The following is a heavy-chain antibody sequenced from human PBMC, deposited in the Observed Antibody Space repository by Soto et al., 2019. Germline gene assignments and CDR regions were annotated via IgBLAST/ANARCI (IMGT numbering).Heavy chain of an antibody. J-gene: IGHJ4*02. CDR1: GLTFSSSW. Sequence: EVQLVESGGVLVQPGGSLIVSCAASGLTFSSSWMNWVRQAPGKGLEWVASINGDGSEEYYVDSVRGRFTISRDNAKKSLFLQMNSLRAEDTAVYYCAAGFPPDYWGQGTLVTVSS. V-gene: IGHV3-7*01. CDR2: INGDGSEE. CDR3: AAGFPPDY. D-gene: IGHD3-10*01.